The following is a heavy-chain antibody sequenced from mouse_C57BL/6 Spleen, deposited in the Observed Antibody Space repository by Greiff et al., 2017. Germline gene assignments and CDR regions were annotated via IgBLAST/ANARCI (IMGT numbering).Heavy chain of an antibody. CDR3: ALYYGSSYVLFAY. J-gene: IGHJ3*01. D-gene: IGHD1-1*01. V-gene: IGHV1-50*01. Sequence: VQLQQPGAELVKPGASVKLSCKASGYTFTSYWMQWVKQRPGQGLEWIGEIDPSDSYTNYNQKFKGKATLTVDTSSSTAYMQLSSLTSEDSAVYYCALYYGSSYVLFAYWGQGTLVTVSA. CDR1: GYTFTSYW. CDR2: IDPSDSYT.